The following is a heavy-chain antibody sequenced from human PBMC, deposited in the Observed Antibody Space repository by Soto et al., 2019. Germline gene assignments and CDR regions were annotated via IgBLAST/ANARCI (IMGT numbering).Heavy chain of an antibody. CDR3: ARDRRGVWQQLVNYYYYGMDV. D-gene: IGHD6-13*01. CDR1: GYTFTGYY. V-gene: IGHV1-2*02. CDR2: INPNSGGT. Sequence: GASVKVSCKASGYTFTGYYMHWVRQAPGQGLEWMGWINPNSGGTNYAQKFQGRVTMTRDTSISTAYMELSRLRSDDTAVYYCARDRRGVWQQLVNYYYYGMDVWGQGTTVTVS. J-gene: IGHJ6*02.